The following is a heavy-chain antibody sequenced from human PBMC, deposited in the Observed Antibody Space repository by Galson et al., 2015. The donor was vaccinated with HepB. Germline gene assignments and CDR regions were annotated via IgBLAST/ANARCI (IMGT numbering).Heavy chain of an antibody. J-gene: IGHJ3*02. Sequence: SVKVSCKASGYTFTSYGISWVRQAPGQGLEWMGWISAYNGNTNYAQKLQGRVTMTTDTSTSTAYMELSSLRSEDTAVYYCAREWSPDFWSGYSVGFDIWGQGTMVTVSS. D-gene: IGHD3-3*01. V-gene: IGHV1-18*01. CDR3: AREWSPDFWSGYSVGFDI. CDR1: GYTFTSYG. CDR2: ISAYNGNT.